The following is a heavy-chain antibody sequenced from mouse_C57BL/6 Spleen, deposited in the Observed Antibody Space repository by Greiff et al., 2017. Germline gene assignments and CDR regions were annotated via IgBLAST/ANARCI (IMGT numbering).Heavy chain of an antibody. CDR3: ARFITTVVATDYAMDY. D-gene: IGHD1-1*01. CDR1: GYSFTGYF. J-gene: IGHJ4*01. V-gene: IGHV1-20*01. CDR2: INPYNGDT. Sequence: VQLQQSGPELVKPGDSVKISCKASGYSFTGYFMNWVMQSHGKSLEWIGRINPYNGDTFYNQKFKGKATLTVDKSSSTAHMELRSLTSEDSAVYYCARFITTVVATDYAMDYWGQGTSVTVSS.